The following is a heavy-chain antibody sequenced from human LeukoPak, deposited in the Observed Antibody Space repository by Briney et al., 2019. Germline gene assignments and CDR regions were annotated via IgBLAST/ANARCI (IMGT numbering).Heavy chain of an antibody. V-gene: IGHV4-30-4*01. Sequence: IGYIYYSGSTYYNPSLKSRVTISVDTSKNQFSLKLSSVTAADTAVYYCARDGYYGSGSYGYWGQGTLVTVSS. CDR2: IYYSGST. D-gene: IGHD3-10*01. J-gene: IGHJ4*02. CDR3: ARDGYYGSGSYGY.